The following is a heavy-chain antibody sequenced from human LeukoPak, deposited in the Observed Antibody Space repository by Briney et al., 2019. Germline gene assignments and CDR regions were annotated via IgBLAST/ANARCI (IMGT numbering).Heavy chain of an antibody. CDR3: ARELLYDFFDY. CDR2: ISGSGGST. V-gene: IGHV3-23*01. J-gene: IGHJ4*02. D-gene: IGHD2/OR15-2a*01. CDR1: GFTFSSYA. Sequence: HAGGSLRLSCAASGFTFSSYAMSWVRQAPGKGLEWVSAISGSGGSTYYADSVKGRFTISRDNAKNSLYLQMNSLRAEDTAVYYCARELLYDFFDYWGQGTLVTVSS.